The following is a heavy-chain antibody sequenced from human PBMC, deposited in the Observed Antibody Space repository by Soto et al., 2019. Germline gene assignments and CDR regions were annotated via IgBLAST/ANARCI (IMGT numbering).Heavy chain of an antibody. Sequence: GESLKISCKGSGYSFTGYWIGWVRQMPGKGLEWMGIIYPSDSDIRYRPSFQGQVTISVDKSISTAYLQWSSLKASDTATYYCARQDYSNYRGGMDVWGQGTTVTVSS. J-gene: IGHJ6*02. CDR3: ARQDYSNYRGGMDV. V-gene: IGHV5-51*01. CDR1: GYSFTGYW. D-gene: IGHD2-2*01. CDR2: IYPSDSDI.